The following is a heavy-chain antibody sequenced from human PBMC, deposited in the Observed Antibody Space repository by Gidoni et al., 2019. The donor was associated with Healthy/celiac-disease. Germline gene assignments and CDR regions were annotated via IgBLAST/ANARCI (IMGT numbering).Heavy chain of an antibody. Sequence: EVQLLESGGGVVQPGGSLRLSFSASGFTFRPLAMSWGRPAPGKGLEWVSAISGSGGSTYYADSVKGRFTISRDNSKNTLYLQMNSLRAEDTAVYYCANYGDVDTAMVDAFDIWGQGTMVTVSS. V-gene: IGHV3-23*01. CDR3: ANYGDVDTAMVDAFDI. CDR2: ISGSGGST. D-gene: IGHD5-18*01. J-gene: IGHJ3*02. CDR1: GFTFRPLA.